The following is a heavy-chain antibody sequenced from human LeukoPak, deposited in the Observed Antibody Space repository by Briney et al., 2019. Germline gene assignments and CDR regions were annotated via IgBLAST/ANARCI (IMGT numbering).Heavy chain of an antibody. CDR3: ARETPFYDSRVPPEDAFDI. CDR1: GYIFNSYG. J-gene: IGHJ3*02. D-gene: IGHD3-22*01. CDR2: NSAYNGNT. Sequence: ASVNVPCKASGYIFNSYGISGARQAPAQGLEGMGWNSAYNGNTNYAQKLQGRVTMTTDTSTSTAYMELRSLRSDDTAVYYCARETPFYDSRVPPEDAFDIWGQGTMVTVSS. V-gene: IGHV1-18*01.